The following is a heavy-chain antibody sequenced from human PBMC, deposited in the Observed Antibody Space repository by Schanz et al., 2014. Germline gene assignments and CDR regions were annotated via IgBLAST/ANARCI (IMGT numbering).Heavy chain of an antibody. CDR3: ARDRGHGDLPGDI. Sequence: VQLQQWGAGRLRPAETLSLTCAVYGGSVSGYFWTWIRQHPGKGLEWIGFISYSGSTYYNPSLKSRVTISVDTSKNEFSQNLSSATAADAAVYYCARDRGHGDLPGDIWGQGTMVTV. CDR2: ISYSGST. V-gene: IGHV4-34*11. CDR1: GGSVSGYF. D-gene: IGHD4-17*01. J-gene: IGHJ3*02.